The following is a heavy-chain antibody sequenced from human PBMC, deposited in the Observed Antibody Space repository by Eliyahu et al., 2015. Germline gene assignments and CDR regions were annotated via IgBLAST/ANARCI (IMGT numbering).Heavy chain of an antibody. J-gene: IGHJ4*02. V-gene: IGHV3-23*04. D-gene: IGHD2-2*02. CDR2: IFGSGGST. CDR3: AKDRVEGYCSSTSCYTASDY. CDR1: GFTFXSXA. Sequence: EVQLVESGGGLVQPGGSLRLSCAASGFTFXSXAXXWVRQAPGKGLEWVSAIFGSGGSTYYADSVKGRFTISRDNSKNTLYLQMNSLRAEDTAVYYCAKDRVEGYCSSTSCYTASDYWGQGALVTVSS.